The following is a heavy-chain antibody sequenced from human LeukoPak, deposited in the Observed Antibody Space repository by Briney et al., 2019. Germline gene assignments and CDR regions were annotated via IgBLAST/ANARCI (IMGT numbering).Heavy chain of an antibody. D-gene: IGHD6-19*01. CDR3: ARGGHIAVAGYYFDY. CDR2: IHTGGST. CDR1: GFTFSSYW. J-gene: IGHJ4*02. V-gene: IGHV3-53*01. Sequence: GGSLRLSCAASGFTFSSYWMSWVRQAPGKGLEWVSIIHTGGSTYYSGSVKGRFTISRDNSKNILYRQMNSLRAEDTAVYFCARGGHIAVAGYYFDYWGQGTLVTVSS.